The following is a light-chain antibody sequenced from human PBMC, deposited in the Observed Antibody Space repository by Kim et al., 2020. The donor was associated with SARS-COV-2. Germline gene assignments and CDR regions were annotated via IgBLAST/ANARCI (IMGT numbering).Light chain of an antibody. Sequence: QSVLTQPPSVSGAPGQSVTISCTGSSSNLGTGYVVNWYQQSPGTAPKLLIYSNTNRPSGVPERFSGSQSGTSASLDITGLQAEDEADYYCQTYDTGLGGAIFGGGTKVTVL. J-gene: IGLJ2*01. CDR3: QTYDTGLGGAI. CDR2: SNT. CDR1: SSNLGTGYV. V-gene: IGLV1-40*01.